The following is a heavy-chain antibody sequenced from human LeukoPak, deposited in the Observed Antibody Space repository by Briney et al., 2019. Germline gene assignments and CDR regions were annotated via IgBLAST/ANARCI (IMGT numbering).Heavy chain of an antibody. D-gene: IGHD2-2*01. Sequence: SGPALVKPTQTLTLTCTFSGFSLSTSGMRVSWIRQPPGKALEWLARIDWDDDKFYSTSLKTRLTISKDTSKNQVVHTMTNVDPVDTATYYCARTYCSSTSCYAGPWFDPWGQGTLVTVSS. CDR1: GFSLSTSGMR. V-gene: IGHV2-70*04. CDR3: ARTYCSSTSCYAGPWFDP. J-gene: IGHJ5*02. CDR2: IDWDDDK.